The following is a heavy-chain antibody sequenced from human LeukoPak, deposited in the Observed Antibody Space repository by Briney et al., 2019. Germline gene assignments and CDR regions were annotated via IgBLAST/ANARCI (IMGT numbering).Heavy chain of an antibody. D-gene: IGHD4-23*01. CDR2: IYTSGST. V-gene: IGHV4-4*07. CDR1: GGSISSYY. Sequence: SQTLSLTCTVSGGSISSYYWSWIRQPAGKGLEWIGRIYTSGSTNYNPSLKSRVTMSVDTSKNQFSLKLSSVTAADTAVYYCARDLFFGGTTRPRYYYYMDVWGKGTTVTVSS. CDR3: ARDLFFGGTTRPRYYYYMDV. J-gene: IGHJ6*03.